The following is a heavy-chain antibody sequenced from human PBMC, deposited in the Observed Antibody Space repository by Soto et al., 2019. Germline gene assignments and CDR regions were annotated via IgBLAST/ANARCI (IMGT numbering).Heavy chain of an antibody. Sequence: PGGSLRLSCAASGFIFSSYSMNWVRQAPGKGLEWVSSISSGSSYIYYADSVKGRFTISRDNAKNSLYLQMNSLRAEDTAVYYCARQHGSSSSIWGQGTLVTVSS. V-gene: IGHV3-21*01. CDR2: ISSGSSYI. CDR3: ARQHGSSSSI. J-gene: IGHJ4*02. CDR1: GFIFSSYS. D-gene: IGHD6-6*01.